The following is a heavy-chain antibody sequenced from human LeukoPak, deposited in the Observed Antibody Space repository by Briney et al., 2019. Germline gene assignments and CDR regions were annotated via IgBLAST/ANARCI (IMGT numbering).Heavy chain of an antibody. D-gene: IGHD6-19*01. CDR1: GYTFTGYY. V-gene: IGHV1-2*02. CDR3: ARGNYSSGWYYYYYMDV. CDR2: INPNSGGT. Sequence: ASVKVSCKASGYTFTGYYMHWVRQAPGQGLEWMGWINPNSGGTNYAQKFQGRVTMTRDTSISTAYMELSRLRSDDTAVYYCARGNYSSGWYYYYYMDVWGKGTTVTVSS. J-gene: IGHJ6*03.